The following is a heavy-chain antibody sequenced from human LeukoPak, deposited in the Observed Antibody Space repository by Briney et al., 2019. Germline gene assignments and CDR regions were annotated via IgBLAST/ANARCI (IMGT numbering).Heavy chain of an antibody. CDR2: IKQDGSEK. CDR1: GFTFSSYW. D-gene: IGHD2-2*01. Sequence: GGSLRLSCAASGFTFSSYWMSWVRQAPGKGLEWVANIKQDGSEKYYVDSVKGRFTISRDNAKNSLCLQMNSLRAEDTAVYYCARDDCSSISCYHNWFDPWGQETLVTVSS. V-gene: IGHV3-7*01. CDR3: ARDDCSSISCYHNWFDP. J-gene: IGHJ5*02.